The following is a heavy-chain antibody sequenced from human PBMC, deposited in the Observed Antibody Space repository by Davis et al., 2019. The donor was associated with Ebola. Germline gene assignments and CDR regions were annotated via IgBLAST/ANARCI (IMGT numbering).Heavy chain of an antibody. V-gene: IGHV3-66*01. CDR1: EFTAGSYF. Sequence: GEPLKISCAASEFTAGSYFMSWVRPAPGKELEWVSVIYSGGSTYYVDSVKGRFTISRDNSKKTVYLQMNSLRAEDTAVYYCARGVAAGDDSIRSWGQGTLVTVSS. J-gene: IGHJ5*02. CDR2: IYSGGST. CDR3: ARGVAAGDDSIRS. D-gene: IGHD2-21*02.